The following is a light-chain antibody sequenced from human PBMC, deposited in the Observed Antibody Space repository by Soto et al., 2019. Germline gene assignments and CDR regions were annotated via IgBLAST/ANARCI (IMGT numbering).Light chain of an antibody. Sequence: DIQMTQSPSTLSASVGDRVTITCRASQSISSWLAWYQQKPGKAPNLLIYKASSLESGVPSRFSGSGSETDFTLTISSLQPDDFATYYCQQYNSYPLTFGGGTKVEIK. CDR2: KAS. CDR3: QQYNSYPLT. J-gene: IGKJ4*01. V-gene: IGKV1-5*03. CDR1: QSISSW.